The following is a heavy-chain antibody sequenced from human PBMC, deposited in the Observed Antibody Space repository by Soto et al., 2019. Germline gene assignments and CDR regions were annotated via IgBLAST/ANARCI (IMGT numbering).Heavy chain of an antibody. D-gene: IGHD3-10*01. V-gene: IGHV4-39*01. Sequence: SETLSLTCTVSGSSISSDSSYWDWIRQPPGKGLEWIGNIYYSGTTYYNPSLKSRVTMSVDTSKNQFSLKLSSVTAADTAVYYCARQTEYYSATWRAAPRYGLDVWGQGTTDTGSS. J-gene: IGHJ6*01. CDR3: ARQTEYYSATWRAAPRYGLDV. CDR1: GSSISSDSSY. CDR2: IYYSGTT.